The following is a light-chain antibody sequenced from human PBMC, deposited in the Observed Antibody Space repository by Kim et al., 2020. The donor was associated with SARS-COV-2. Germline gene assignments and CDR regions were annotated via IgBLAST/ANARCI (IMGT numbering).Light chain of an antibody. V-gene: IGLV6-57*03. CDR1: RGSLASNS. Sequence: TVTTDCTPSRGSLASNSVRGYHQRPCSAPTTVIYEDNQRPSGVPARYSGAIDSSSNSASLTISGLKTEDEADYYCQSYDSSNPWVFGGGTQLTVL. CDR2: EDN. CDR3: QSYDSSNPWV. J-gene: IGLJ3*02.